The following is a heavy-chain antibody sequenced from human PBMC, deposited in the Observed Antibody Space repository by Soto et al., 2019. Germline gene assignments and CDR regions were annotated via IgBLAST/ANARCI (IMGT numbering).Heavy chain of an antibody. V-gene: IGHV4-39*01. J-gene: IGHJ4*02. Sequence: SETLSLTCTVSGGSISSSSYYWGWIRQPPGKGLEWIGSTYYSGSTYYNPSLKSRVTISVDTSKNQFSLKLSSVTAADTAVYYCARFGYIVATLIDYWGQGTLVTVSS. CDR1: GGSISSSSYY. CDR2: TYYSGST. D-gene: IGHD5-12*01. CDR3: ARFGYIVATLIDY.